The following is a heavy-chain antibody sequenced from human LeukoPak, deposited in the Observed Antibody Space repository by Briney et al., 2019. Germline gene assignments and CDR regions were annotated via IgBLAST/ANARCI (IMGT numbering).Heavy chain of an antibody. CDR2: IKKQDGDEK. CDR1: GFNFSIHW. V-gene: IGHV3-7*01. J-gene: IGHJ6*04. CDR3: ASGGHLDV. Sequence: GGSLRLSCAASGFNFSIHWMSWVRQAPGKGLGWVANIKKQDGDEKSYVDSVKGRFTISRDNAKNSLYLQTSSLRAEDTAVYYCASGGHLDVWGTGTTVTVSS. D-gene: IGHD3-16*01.